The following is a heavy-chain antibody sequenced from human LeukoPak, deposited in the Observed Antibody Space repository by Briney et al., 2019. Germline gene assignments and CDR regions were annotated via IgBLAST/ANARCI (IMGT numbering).Heavy chain of an antibody. CDR3: ARARGDSSSWYYYYYMDV. D-gene: IGHD6-13*01. Sequence: QPGGSLRLSCAASGFTFSSYEMNWVRQAPGKGLVWVSRINSDGSSTSYADSVKGRFTISRDNAKNTLYLQMNSLRAEDTAVYYCARARGDSSSWYYYYYMDVWGKGTTVTISS. CDR1: GFTFSSYE. J-gene: IGHJ6*03. CDR2: INSDGSST. V-gene: IGHV3-74*01.